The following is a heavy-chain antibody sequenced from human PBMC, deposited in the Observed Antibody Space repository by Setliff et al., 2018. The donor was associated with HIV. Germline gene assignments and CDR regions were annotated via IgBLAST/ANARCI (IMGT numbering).Heavy chain of an antibody. CDR1: GYSFTSYW. J-gene: IGHJ6*02. D-gene: IGHD5-12*01. Sequence: PGESLKISCTGSGYSFTSYWIGWVRQMPGKGLEWMGIIYPGDSHTSYSPSFQGQVTISADKSISTAYLQWSSLKASDTAMYYCARRSGYDWGGAYYYGMDVWGQGTTVTVSS. V-gene: IGHV5-51*01. CDR2: IYPGDSHT. CDR3: ARRSGYDWGGAYYYGMDV.